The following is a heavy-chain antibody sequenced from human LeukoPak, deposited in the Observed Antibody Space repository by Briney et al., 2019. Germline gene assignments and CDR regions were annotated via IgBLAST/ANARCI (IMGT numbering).Heavy chain of an antibody. Sequence: GRSLRLSCAASGFTFSTYAMHWVRQAPGKGLEWVAVISYDGSNKYYADSVKGRFTISRDNSKNTLYLQMNSLRAEDTAVYYCARVQESSGTWYRISLDYWGQGTLVTVSS. CDR1: GFTFSTYA. CDR3: ARVQESSGTWYRISLDY. D-gene: IGHD6-13*01. CDR2: ISYDGSNK. J-gene: IGHJ4*02. V-gene: IGHV3-30-3*01.